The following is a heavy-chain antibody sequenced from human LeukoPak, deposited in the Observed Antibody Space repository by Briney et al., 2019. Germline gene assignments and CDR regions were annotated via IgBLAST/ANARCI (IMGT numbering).Heavy chain of an antibody. CDR1: GGSVSSGSYY. V-gene: IGHV4-61*01. D-gene: IGHD3-10*01. CDR2: IYYSGST. CDR3: ASTATLYYYGSGSYYPDY. Sequence: PSETLSLTCTVSGGSVSSGSYYWSWIRQPPGEGLEWIGYIYYSGSTNYNPSLKSRVTISVDTSKNQFSLKLSSVTAADTAVYYCASTATLYYYGSGSYYPDYWGQGTLVTVSS. J-gene: IGHJ4*02.